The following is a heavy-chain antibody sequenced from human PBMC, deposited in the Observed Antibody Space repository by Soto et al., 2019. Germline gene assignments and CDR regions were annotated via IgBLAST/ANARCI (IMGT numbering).Heavy chain of an antibody. CDR2: VHPYEGTT. Sequence: QVQLIQSAPEVKRPGASLRVSCKTSGFTFTSYPFSWVRQAPGQGLEWLAWVHPYEGTTKVAHQFRDRLNVSTDTSAATVFMELTGLTSDDTAVYFCAREYYSTTTWIDYWGQGTLVAVSS. CDR3: AREYYSTTTWIDY. J-gene: IGHJ4*02. CDR1: GFTFTSYP. D-gene: IGHD2-15*01. V-gene: IGHV1-18*04.